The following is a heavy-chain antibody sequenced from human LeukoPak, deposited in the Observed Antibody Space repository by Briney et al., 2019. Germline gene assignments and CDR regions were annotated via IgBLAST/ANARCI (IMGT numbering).Heavy chain of an antibody. D-gene: IGHD3-3*01. Sequence: GGSLRLSCAASGFTFSTYAMHWFRRAPGKGLEWVAVISYGGSNKYCPDSVKGRFTISRDNSKNTLYLQMNSLRTEDTAVYYCVRSGFDYWGQGALVTVSS. V-gene: IGHV3-30*04. CDR1: GFTFSTYA. CDR3: VRSGFDY. CDR2: ISYGGSNK. J-gene: IGHJ4*02.